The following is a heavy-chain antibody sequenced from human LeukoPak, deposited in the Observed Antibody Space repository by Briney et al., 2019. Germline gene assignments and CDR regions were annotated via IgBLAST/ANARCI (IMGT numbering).Heavy chain of an antibody. V-gene: IGHV1-18*01. CDR3: ARVKGVDYDILTGNYYYYYMDV. Sequence: ASVKVSCKASGYTFTSCGISWVRQAPGQGLEWMGWISAYNGNTNYAQKLQGRVTMTTDTSTSTAYMELRSLRSDDTAVYYCARVKGVDYDILTGNYYYYYMDVWGKGTTVTVSS. J-gene: IGHJ6*03. D-gene: IGHD3-9*01. CDR2: ISAYNGNT. CDR1: GYTFTSCG.